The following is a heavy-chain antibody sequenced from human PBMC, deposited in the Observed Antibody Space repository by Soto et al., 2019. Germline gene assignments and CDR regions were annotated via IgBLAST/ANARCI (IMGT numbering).Heavy chain of an antibody. J-gene: IGHJ4*02. CDR2: ISYDGSNK. Sequence: QVQLVESGGGVVQPGRSLRLSCAASGFTFSSNGMHCVRQAPGKGLEWVAVISYDGSNKYYADSVKGRFTISRDNSKNTLYLQMNSLRAEDTAVYYCAKDRGGISWEYLDYWGQGTLVTVSS. V-gene: IGHV3-30*18. D-gene: IGHD6-13*01. CDR1: GFTFSSNG. CDR3: AKDRGGISWEYLDY.